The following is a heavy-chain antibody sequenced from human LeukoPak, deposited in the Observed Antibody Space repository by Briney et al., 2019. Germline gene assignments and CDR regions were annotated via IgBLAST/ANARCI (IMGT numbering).Heavy chain of an antibody. CDR1: GGSISSGGYS. CDR2: IYHSGST. CDR3: ARGQGELKDYSDY. J-gene: IGHJ4*02. Sequence: SETLSLTCAVSGGSISSGGYSWSWIRQPPGKGLEWIGYIYHSGSTYYNPSLKSRVTISVDRSKNQFSLKLSSVTAADTAVYYCARGQGELKDYSDYWGQGTLVTVSS. D-gene: IGHD3-10*01. V-gene: IGHV4-30-2*01.